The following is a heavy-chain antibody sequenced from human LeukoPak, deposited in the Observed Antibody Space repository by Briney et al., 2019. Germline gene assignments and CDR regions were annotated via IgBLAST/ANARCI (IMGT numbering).Heavy chain of an antibody. CDR1: GGSVSSGGYY. CDR2: VYQSGIT. D-gene: IGHD3-3*01. J-gene: IGHJ5*02. CDR3: ARALAPHYDFWSGYYEEP. Sequence: LSQTLSLTCTVSGGSVSSGGYYWTWIRQPPLKGLEWVGAVYQSGITYYNPSLKSRVTISVDRSKNQFSLKLSSVTAADTAVYYCARALAPHYDFWSGYYEEPWGQGTLVTVSS. V-gene: IGHV4-30-2*01.